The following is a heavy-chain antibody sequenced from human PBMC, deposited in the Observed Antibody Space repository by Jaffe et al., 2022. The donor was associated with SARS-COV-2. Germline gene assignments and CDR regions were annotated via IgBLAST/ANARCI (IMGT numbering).Heavy chain of an antibody. Sequence: EVQLVQSGAEVKKPGESLKISCKGSGYSFTSYWIGWVRQMPGKGLEWMGIIYPGDSDTRYSPSFQGQVTISADKSISTAYLQWSSLKASDTAMYYCARRSLDMVRGVTDAFDIWGQGTMVTVSS. V-gene: IGHV5-51*01. CDR1: GYSFTSYW. D-gene: IGHD3-10*01. CDR3: ARRSLDMVRGVTDAFDI. J-gene: IGHJ3*02. CDR2: IYPGDSDT.